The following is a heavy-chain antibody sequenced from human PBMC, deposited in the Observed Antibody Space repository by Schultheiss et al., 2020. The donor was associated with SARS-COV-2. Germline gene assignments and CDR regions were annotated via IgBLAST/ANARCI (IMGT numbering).Heavy chain of an antibody. CDR3: ATVGRERGGSWGYFDY. CDR1: GFTFSTYE. V-gene: IGHV3-48*03. CDR2: ISGSGGTI. Sequence: GGSLRLSCAASGFTFSTYEMNWVRQAPGKGLEWVSYISGSGGTIQYADSVKGRFTISRDNAKNSLSLQMDTLRAEDTAVYYCATVGRERGGSWGYFDYWGQGALVTVSS. J-gene: IGHJ4*02. D-gene: IGHD3-16*01.